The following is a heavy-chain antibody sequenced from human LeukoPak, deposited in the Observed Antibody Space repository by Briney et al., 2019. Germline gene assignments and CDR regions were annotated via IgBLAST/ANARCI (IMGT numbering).Heavy chain of an antibody. Sequence: GRSLRLSCAVSGFIFSSYAMHWVRQAPGKGLEWVSAISGSGGSTYYADSVKGRYTISRDNSKNTLYLQMNSLRAEDTAVYYCAKVDPRRIAVAVYYYGVDVWGQGTTVTVSS. J-gene: IGHJ6*02. CDR3: AKVDPRRIAVAVYYYGVDV. V-gene: IGHV3-23*01. CDR2: ISGSGGST. CDR1: GFIFSSYA. D-gene: IGHD6-19*01.